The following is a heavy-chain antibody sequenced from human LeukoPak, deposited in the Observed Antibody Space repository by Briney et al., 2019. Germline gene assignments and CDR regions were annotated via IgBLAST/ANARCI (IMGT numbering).Heavy chain of an antibody. CDR1: GGSISSSSYY. J-gene: IGHJ5*02. D-gene: IGHD3-3*01. CDR3: VRGDFWSGYSNWFDP. Sequence: SETLSLTCTVSGGSISSSSYYWGWIRQPPGTGLEWIGSIYYSGSTYYNPSLKSRVTISVDTSKNQFSLKLSSVTAADTAVYYCVRGDFWSGYSNWFDPWGQGTLVTVSS. V-gene: IGHV4-39*07. CDR2: IYYSGST.